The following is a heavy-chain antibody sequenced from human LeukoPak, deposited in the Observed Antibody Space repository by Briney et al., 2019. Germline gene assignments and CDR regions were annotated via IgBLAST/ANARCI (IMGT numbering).Heavy chain of an antibody. D-gene: IGHD6-6*01. CDR3: VKGLDYSSSQMDS. V-gene: IGHV3-64*05. CDR1: GFTFKSYA. Sequence: GGSLRLSRAASGFTFKSYAMHWVRQAPGKGLEYVSSINTNGANTYYADSVKGRFTISRDNSRNTVYVQMNSLTPEDTAVYYCVKGLDYSSSQMDSWGQGTLVTVSS. CDR2: INTNGANT. J-gene: IGHJ4*02.